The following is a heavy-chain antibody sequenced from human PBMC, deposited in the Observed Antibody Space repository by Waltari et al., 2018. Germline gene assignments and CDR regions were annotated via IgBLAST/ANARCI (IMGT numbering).Heavy chain of an antibody. CDR2: ISSSSSYI. Sequence: EVQLVESGGGLVKPGGSLRLSCAASGFTFSSYSMNWVSQAPGKGLEWVSSISSSSSYIYYADSVKGRFTISRDNAKNSLYLQMNSRRAEDTAVYYCATQWLVRGWFDPWGQGTLVTVSS. V-gene: IGHV3-21*01. J-gene: IGHJ5*02. CDR3: ATQWLVRGWFDP. CDR1: GFTFSSYS. D-gene: IGHD6-19*01.